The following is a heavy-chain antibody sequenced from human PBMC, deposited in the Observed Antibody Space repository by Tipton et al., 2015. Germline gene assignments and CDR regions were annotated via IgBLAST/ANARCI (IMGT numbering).Heavy chain of an antibody. V-gene: IGHV4-59*01. CDR3: ARGGWSLDY. CDR1: GGSISSFY. D-gene: IGHD2-15*01. Sequence: TLSLTCTVSGGSISSFYWSWIRQPPGKGLEWIGYIYYSGSTNYNPSLKSRVTISVDASKIQFSLRLSSVTAADTAVYYCARGGWSLDYWGQGTLVTVSS. CDR2: IYYSGST. J-gene: IGHJ4*02.